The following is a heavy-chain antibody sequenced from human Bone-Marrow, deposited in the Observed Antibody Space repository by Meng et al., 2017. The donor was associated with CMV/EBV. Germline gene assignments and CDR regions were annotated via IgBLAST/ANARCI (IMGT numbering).Heavy chain of an antibody. Sequence: GGSLRLSCVASGFTFNNAWMSWVRQAPGKGLEWVGRIKSKADGGTTQFAAPVKGRFTISRDDSENMVHLQMSSLRTEDTAIYYCSPLLNGDVRGQGTTVTVSS. CDR3: SPLLNGDV. CDR2: IKSKADGGTT. D-gene: IGHD2-8*01. CDR1: GFTFNNAW. V-gene: IGHV3-15*01. J-gene: IGHJ6*02.